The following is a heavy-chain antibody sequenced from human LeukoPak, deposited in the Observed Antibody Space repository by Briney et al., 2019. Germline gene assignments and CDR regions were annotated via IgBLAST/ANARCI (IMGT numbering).Heavy chain of an antibody. Sequence: PGGSLRLSCAASGFTFSSYEMNWVRQAPGKGLEWVSYISSSGSTIYYADSVKGRFTISRDNAKNSLYLQMNSLRAEDTAVYYCARDTRAIVGARADAFDIWGQGTMVTVSS. CDR3: ARDTRAIVGARADAFDI. CDR1: GFTFSSYE. D-gene: IGHD1-26*01. J-gene: IGHJ3*02. CDR2: ISSSGSTI. V-gene: IGHV3-48*03.